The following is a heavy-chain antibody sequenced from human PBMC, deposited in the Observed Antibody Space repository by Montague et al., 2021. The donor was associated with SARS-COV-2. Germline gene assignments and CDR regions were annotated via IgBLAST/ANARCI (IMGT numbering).Heavy chain of an antibody. CDR3: ATTGGPTTVAGPFDY. CDR1: GGSISSGGYY. CDR2: IYYSGST. Sequence: SDTLSLTRTVSGGSISSGGYYWDWIRQPPGMGLEWIGTIYYSGSTDYNPSLKSRVTISVDTSRNQFSLKVSSVTAADTAVYYCATTGGPTTVAGPFDYWGQGTPVTVSS. J-gene: IGHJ4*02. V-gene: IGHV4-39*01. D-gene: IGHD6-19*01.